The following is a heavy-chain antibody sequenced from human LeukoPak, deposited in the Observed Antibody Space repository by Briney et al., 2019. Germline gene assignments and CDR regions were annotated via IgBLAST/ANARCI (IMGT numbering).Heavy chain of an antibody. CDR2: ISSSGSLA. Sequence: PGGSLRLSCAASGFTFSSYEMNWVRQAPGKGLEWVSYISSSGSLAYYADSVKGRFTISRDNCKNTLYLQMNSLRAEDTAVYYCAKGRRYYDSSGYYDPLVWGQGTLVTVSS. CDR3: AKGRRYYDSSGYYDPLV. D-gene: IGHD3-22*01. V-gene: IGHV3-48*03. J-gene: IGHJ4*02. CDR1: GFTFSSYE.